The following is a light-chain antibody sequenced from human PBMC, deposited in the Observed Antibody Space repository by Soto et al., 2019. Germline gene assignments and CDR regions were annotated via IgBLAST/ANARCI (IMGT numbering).Light chain of an antibody. V-gene: IGKV3-20*01. J-gene: IGKJ4*01. CDR3: QQYGSSPPLT. CDR1: QSISSGF. CDR2: GAS. Sequence: EFVLTQSPGKLSLSPGERATLSCSASQSISSGFLAWYQQKPGQAPRLLIYGASHRGTGIPDRFSGSGSGTDFTLTISRLEPEEFAVYYCQQYGSSPPLTFGGGTKVEIK.